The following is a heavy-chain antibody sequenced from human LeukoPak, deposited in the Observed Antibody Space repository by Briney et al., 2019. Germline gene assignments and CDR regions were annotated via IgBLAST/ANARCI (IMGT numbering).Heavy chain of an antibody. CDR2: IYYSGST. CDR3: ARATGYYYYGMDV. J-gene: IGHJ6*02. V-gene: IGHV4-59*12. CDR1: GGSISSYY. Sequence: SETLSLTCTVSGGSISSYYWSWIRQPPGKGLEWIGYIYYSGSTNYNPSLKSRVTISVDTSKNQFSLKLSSVTAADTAVYYCARATGYYYYGMDVWGQGTTVTGSS. D-gene: IGHD2-8*02.